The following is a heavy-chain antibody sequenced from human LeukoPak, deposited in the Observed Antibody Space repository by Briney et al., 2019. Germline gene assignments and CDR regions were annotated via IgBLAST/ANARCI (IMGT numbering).Heavy chain of an antibody. J-gene: IGHJ4*02. V-gene: IGHV4-59*01. CDR1: GGSISSYY. CDR3: ASLSYYAPGYYFDY. Sequence: PSETLSLTCTVSGGSISSYYWSWIRQPPGKGLEWIGYIYYSGSTNYNPSLKSRVTISVDTSKNQFSLKLSSVTAADTAVYYCASLSYYAPGYYFDYWGQGTLVTVSS. D-gene: IGHD2/OR15-2a*01. CDR2: IYYSGST.